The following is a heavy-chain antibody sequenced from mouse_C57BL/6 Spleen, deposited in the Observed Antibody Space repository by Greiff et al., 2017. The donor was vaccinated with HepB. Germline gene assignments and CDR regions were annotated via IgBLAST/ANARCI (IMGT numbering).Heavy chain of an antibody. CDR1: GYAFSSYW. CDR3: ARITTDRGYFDV. V-gene: IGHV1-80*01. J-gene: IGHJ1*03. CDR2: IYPGDGDT. Sequence: QVQLQQSGAELVKPGASVKISCKASGYAFSSYWMNWVKQRPGKGLEWIGQIYPGDGDTNYNGKFKGKATLTADKSSSTAYMQLSSLTSEDSAVYFCARITTDRGYFDVWGTGTTVTVSS. D-gene: IGHD1-1*01.